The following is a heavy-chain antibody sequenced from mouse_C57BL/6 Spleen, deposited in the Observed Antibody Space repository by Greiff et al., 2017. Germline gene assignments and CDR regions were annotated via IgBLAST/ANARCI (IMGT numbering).Heavy chain of an antibody. V-gene: IGHV1-59*01. D-gene: IGHD3-2*02. CDR3: ARGSAQATAY. J-gene: IGHJ3*01. CDR2: IDPSDSYT. CDR1: GYTFTSYW. Sequence: QVQLQQPGAELVRPGTSVKLSCKASGYTFTSYWMHWVKQRPGQGLEWIGVIDPSDSYTNYNHKFKGKATLTVDTSSSTAYMQLSSLTSEDAAVYYCARGSAQATAYWGQGTLVTVSA.